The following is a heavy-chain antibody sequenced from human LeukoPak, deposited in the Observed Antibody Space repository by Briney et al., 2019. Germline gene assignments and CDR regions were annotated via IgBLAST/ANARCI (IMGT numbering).Heavy chain of an antibody. CDR3: ARDHPDCSGDSCYS. J-gene: IGHJ4*02. CDR1: GYTFTSYY. D-gene: IGHD2-15*01. Sequence: ASVKVSCKASGYTFTSYYMHWVRQAPGQGLEWMGRINPNIGDTNYAQSFQGRVTMTRDTSISTAYMELNRLTSDDTAIYYCARDHPDCSGDSCYSWGQGTLVTVSS. V-gene: IGHV1-2*06. CDR2: INPNIGDT.